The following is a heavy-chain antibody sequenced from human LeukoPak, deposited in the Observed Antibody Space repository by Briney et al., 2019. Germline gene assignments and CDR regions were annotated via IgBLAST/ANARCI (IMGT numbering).Heavy chain of an antibody. Sequence: GGSLRLSCAASGFTFSSYAMSWVRQAPGKGLEWVSVISGRGGTTYYAGSVKGRFTISRDNSKNTLYLQMNSLRAEDTAVYYCASLWFGEPGDPWYMDVWGKGTTVTVSS. D-gene: IGHD3-10*01. CDR3: ASLWFGEPGDPWYMDV. V-gene: IGHV3-23*01. CDR1: GFTFSSYA. J-gene: IGHJ6*03. CDR2: ISGRGGTT.